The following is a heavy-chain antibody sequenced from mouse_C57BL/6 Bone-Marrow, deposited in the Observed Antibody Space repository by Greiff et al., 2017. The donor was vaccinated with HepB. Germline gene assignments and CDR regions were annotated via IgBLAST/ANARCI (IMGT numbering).Heavy chain of an antibody. CDR1: GYSITSGYY. CDR3: AREHHYGSFYAMDY. J-gene: IGHJ4*01. Sequence: EVKLQESGPGLVKPSQSLSLTCSVTGYSITSGYYWNWIRQFPGNKLEWMGYISYDGSNNYNPSLKNRISITRDTSKNQFFLKLNSVTTEDTATYYCAREHHYGSFYAMDYWGQGTSVTVSS. V-gene: IGHV3-6*01. CDR2: ISYDGSN. D-gene: IGHD1-1*01.